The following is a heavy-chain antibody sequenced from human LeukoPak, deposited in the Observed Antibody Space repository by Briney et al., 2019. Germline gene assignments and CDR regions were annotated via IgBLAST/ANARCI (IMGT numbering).Heavy chain of an antibody. CDR3: ASGGSGSYLLDY. CDR2: IYTSGST. Sequence: SETLSLTCTVSGGSISSGSYYWSWIRQPAGKGLEWIGRIYTSGSTNYNPSLKSRVTISVDKSKNQFSLKLSSVTAADTAVYYCASGGSGSYLLDYWGQGTLVTVSS. D-gene: IGHD3-10*01. CDR1: GGSISSGSYY. J-gene: IGHJ4*02. V-gene: IGHV4-61*02.